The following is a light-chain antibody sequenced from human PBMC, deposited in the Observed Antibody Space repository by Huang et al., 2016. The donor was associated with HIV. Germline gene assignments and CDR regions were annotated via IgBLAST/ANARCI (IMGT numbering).Light chain of an antibody. CDR2: WAS. V-gene: IGKV4-1*01. CDR1: QRVLYSSDNRNY. CDR3: QQYYSIPWT. J-gene: IGKJ1*01. Sequence: DIVMTQSPDSLAVSLGERATIDCKSSQRVLYSSDNRNYLAWYQHKSGQSPKLRIYWASTRESGVPDRFSGSGSGTDFTLTISSLQAEDVAVYFCQQYYSIPWTFGQGTKVEVK.